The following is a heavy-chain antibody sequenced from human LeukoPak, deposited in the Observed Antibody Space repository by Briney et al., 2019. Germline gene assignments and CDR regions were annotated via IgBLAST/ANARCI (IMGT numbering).Heavy chain of an antibody. V-gene: IGHV4-39*07. Sequence: SETLSLTCTVSGGSISSSNSYWGWIRQPPGKGLEWIGSIYYSGSSYYNPSLKSRVTISVDTSKNQFSLKLSSVTAADTAVYYCARTKITMVRGVTNYYYYGMDVWGQGTTVTVSS. CDR3: ARTKITMVRGVTNYYYYGMDV. CDR2: IYYSGSS. D-gene: IGHD3-10*01. CDR1: GGSISSSNSY. J-gene: IGHJ6*02.